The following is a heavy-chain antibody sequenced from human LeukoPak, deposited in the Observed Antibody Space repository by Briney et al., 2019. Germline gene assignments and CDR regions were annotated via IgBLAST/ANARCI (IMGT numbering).Heavy chain of an antibody. CDR3: AKDKIWGEDYFDY. D-gene: IGHD3-16*01. CDR2: IRYDATIK. CDR1: GFTFSNYG. V-gene: IGHV3-30*02. Sequence: PGGSLRLSCAASGFTFSNYGMHWVRQAPGKGLEWVAFIRYDATIKYYADPVKGRFTMSRDNSKNTLFLQMDSLRVEDTAVYYCAKDKIWGEDYFDYWGQGTLVTVSS. J-gene: IGHJ4*02.